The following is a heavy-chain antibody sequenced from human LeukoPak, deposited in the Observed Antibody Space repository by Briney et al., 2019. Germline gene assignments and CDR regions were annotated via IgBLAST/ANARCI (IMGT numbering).Heavy chain of an antibody. CDR3: AMGAADGGFDS. CDR2: IGGGRDST. Sequence: GGSLRLSCAASGFTSTNYAMSWVRQAPGKGLEWVSAIGGGRDSTYYADPVKGRLTISRDISKNTLYLQMNSLMAEDTAVYYCAMGAADGGFDSWGQGTLVTVSS. D-gene: IGHD3-16*01. J-gene: IGHJ4*02. V-gene: IGHV3-23*01. CDR1: GFTSTNYA.